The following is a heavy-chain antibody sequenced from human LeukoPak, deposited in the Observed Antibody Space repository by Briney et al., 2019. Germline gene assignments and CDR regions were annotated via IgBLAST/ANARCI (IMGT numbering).Heavy chain of an antibody. CDR2: ITDSGSGT. CDR1: GFTFSTYA. V-gene: IGHV3-23*01. D-gene: IGHD1-26*01. J-gene: IGHJ4*02. Sequence: PGGSLRLSCAASGFTFSTYAMSWVRQAPGKGLEWVSSITDSGSGTYYADSVKGRFTISRDNSKNTLYLQMNSLRAEDTAVYYCAKRAIVGAVKYFDYWGQGTLVTVSS. CDR3: AKRAIVGAVKYFDY.